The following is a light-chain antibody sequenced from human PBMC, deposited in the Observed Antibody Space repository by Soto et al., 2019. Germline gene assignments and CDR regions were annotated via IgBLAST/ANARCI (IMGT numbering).Light chain of an antibody. CDR1: QTVSGSH. J-gene: IGKJ2*01. V-gene: IGKV3-20*01. CDR2: GAS. Sequence: IVLTQSPGTLSLSPGERATLSCRASQTVSGSHLAWYQQKPGQAPRLIIYGASTRPTGIPDRFSGSGSVTDFTLTITRLEPEDFAVYYFQQYGGAPPEYPFGQGTKLEIK. CDR3: QQYGGAPPEYP.